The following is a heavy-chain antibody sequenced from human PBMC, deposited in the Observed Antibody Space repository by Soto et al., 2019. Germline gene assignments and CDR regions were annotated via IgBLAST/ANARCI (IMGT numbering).Heavy chain of an antibody. CDR2: ITNSGGTT. CDR1: GFTFNTYA. Sequence: EVQLLESGGGLVQPGGSLRLSCAVSGFTFNTYAMNWVRQAPGKGLEWVSRITNSGGTTYYADSVKGRFTISRDNSKNTLYLQMNSLRVEDTAVYYCEKGATGTDYWGQGTLVTVSS. CDR3: EKGATGTDY. J-gene: IGHJ4*02. D-gene: IGHD1-1*01. V-gene: IGHV3-23*01.